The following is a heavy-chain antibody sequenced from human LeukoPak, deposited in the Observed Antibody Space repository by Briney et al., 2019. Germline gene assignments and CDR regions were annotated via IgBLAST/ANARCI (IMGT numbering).Heavy chain of an antibody. D-gene: IGHD3-22*01. V-gene: IGHV1-69*13. CDR1: GYTFTSYY. Sequence: GASVKVSCKASGYTFTSYYIHWVRQAPGQGLEWMGGIIPIFGTANYAQKFQGRVTITADESTSTAYMELSSLRSEDTAVYYCARDRGPDYYDSSGYYLHWGQGTLVTVSS. CDR2: IIPIFGTA. CDR3: ARDRGPDYYDSSGYYLH. J-gene: IGHJ4*02.